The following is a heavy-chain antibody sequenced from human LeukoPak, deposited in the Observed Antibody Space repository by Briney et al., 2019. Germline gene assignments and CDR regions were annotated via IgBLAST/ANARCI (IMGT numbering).Heavy chain of an antibody. V-gene: IGHV3-21*01. D-gene: IGHD3-22*01. J-gene: IGHJ4*02. CDR2: ISSSSSYI. CDR3: ARPEKNYYDSSGYLPS. Sequence: GGSLRLSCAASGFTFSSYSMNWVRQAPGKGLEWVSSISSSSSYIYYADSVKGRFTISRDNAKNSLYLQMNSLRAEDTAVYYCARPEKNYYDSSGYLPSWGQGTLVTVSS. CDR1: GFTFSSYS.